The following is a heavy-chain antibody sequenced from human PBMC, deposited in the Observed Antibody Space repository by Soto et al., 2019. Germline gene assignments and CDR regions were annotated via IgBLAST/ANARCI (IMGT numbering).Heavy chain of an antibody. Sequence: PGGSLRLSCAASGFSFSNYSMNWVRQAPGKGLEWVSFIITTSDHTYYSDSVKGRFTISRDNAKNSLYLQMNSLRVEDTAVYYCARGHYGDYIYTYMDVWGKGTTVTVSS. CDR1: GFSFSNYS. J-gene: IGHJ6*03. CDR3: ARGHYGDYIYTYMDV. D-gene: IGHD4-17*01. V-gene: IGHV3-21*01. CDR2: IITTSDHT.